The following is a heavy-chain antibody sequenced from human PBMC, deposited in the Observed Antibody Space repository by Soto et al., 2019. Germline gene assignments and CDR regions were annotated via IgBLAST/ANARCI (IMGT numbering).Heavy chain of an antibody. CDR2: IYPGDSDT. CDR3: ARQAAAGKYYYAMDV. CDR1: GYSFTTYW. Sequence: GESLKISCKGSGYSFTTYWIGWVRQMPGKGLEGMVIIYPGDSDTRYSPSSQGQVTISADKSINTTYLQWSSLKASDTAIYYCARQAAAGKYYYAMDVWGQGTTVTVSS. D-gene: IGHD6-13*01. V-gene: IGHV5-51*01. J-gene: IGHJ6*02.